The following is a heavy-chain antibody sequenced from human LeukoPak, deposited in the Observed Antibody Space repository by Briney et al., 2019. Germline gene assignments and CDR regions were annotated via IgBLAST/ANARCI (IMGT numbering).Heavy chain of an antibody. D-gene: IGHD1-26*01. Sequence: GESLKISCKGSGYSFTNYWIGWVRQIPGKGLEWLGIVYPGDSDTRYSPPFQGQATISADKSVCTAYLQRSSLKVSDTAMYYCVRRAAEWELLDYWGQGTLVTVSS. V-gene: IGHV5-51*01. J-gene: IGHJ4*02. CDR3: VRRAAEWELLDY. CDR1: GYSFTNYW. CDR2: VYPGDSDT.